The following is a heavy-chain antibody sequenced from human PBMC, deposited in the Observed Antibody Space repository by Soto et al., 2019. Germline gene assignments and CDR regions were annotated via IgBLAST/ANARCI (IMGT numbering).Heavy chain of an antibody. CDR2: INPSGGST. J-gene: IGHJ5*02. V-gene: IGHV1-46*01. Sequence: GASVKVSCKASGYTFSSYYLQWVRQAPGQGLEWMGIINPSGGSTSYAQKFQGRVTMTRDTSTSTVYMELSSLRSEDTAVYYCARGLGYCISTSCPGGWFDPWGQGTLVTVPQ. CDR1: GYTFSSYY. D-gene: IGHD2-2*01. CDR3: ARGLGYCISTSCPGGWFDP.